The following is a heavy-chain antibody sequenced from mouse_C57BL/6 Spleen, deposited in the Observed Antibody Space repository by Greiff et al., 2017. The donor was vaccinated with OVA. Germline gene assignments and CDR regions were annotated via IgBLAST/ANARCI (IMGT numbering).Heavy chain of an antibody. CDR2: ISYDGSN. CDR1: GYSITSGYY. J-gene: IGHJ3*01. V-gene: IGHV3-6*01. CDR3: ARGYDYAAWSAY. Sequence: EVHLVESGPGLVKPSQSLSLTCSVTGYSITSGYYWNWIRQFPGNKLEWMGYISYDGSNNYNPSLKNRISITRDTSKNQFFLKLNSVTTEDTATYYCARGYDYAAWSAYWGQGTLVTVSA. D-gene: IGHD2-4*01.